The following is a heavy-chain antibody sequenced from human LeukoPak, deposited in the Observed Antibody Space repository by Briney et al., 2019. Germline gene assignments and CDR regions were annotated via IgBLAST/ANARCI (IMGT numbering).Heavy chain of an antibody. CDR1: GYTLTELS. CDR2: FDPEDGET. V-gene: IGHV1-24*01. D-gene: IGHD2-2*01. CDR3: ATDFRWGYCSSTSCSPPGY. J-gene: IGHJ4*02. Sequence: ASVKVSCKVSGYTLTELSMRWVRQAPGKGLEWMGGFDPEDGETNYAQKFQGRVTMTEDTSTDTAYMELSSLRSEDTAVYYCATDFRWGYCSSTSCSPPGYWGQGTLVTVSS.